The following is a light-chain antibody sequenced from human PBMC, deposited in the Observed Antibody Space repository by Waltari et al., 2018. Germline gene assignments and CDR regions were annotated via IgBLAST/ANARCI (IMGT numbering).Light chain of an antibody. CDR3: QSYDRSLSGSV. V-gene: IGLV1-40*01. J-gene: IGLJ3*02. Sequence: QSVLTQPPSVSGAPGQRVTISCTGSSSNLGAGYDVHWYQHCPGAGPKLILYSEAPRPSGVPDRFAGSKSGTSASLAVTGLQADDEADYYCQSYDRSLSGSVFGGGTKLTVL. CDR1: SSNLGAGYD. CDR2: SEA.